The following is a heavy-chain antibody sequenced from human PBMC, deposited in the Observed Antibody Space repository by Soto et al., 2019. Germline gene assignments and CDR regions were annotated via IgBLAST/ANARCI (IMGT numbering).Heavy chain of an antibody. CDR2: INHSGST. CDR1: GGSFSGYY. CDR3: ARGQRGHQLLWFDYYYGMDV. Sequence: SETLSLTCAVYGGSFSGYYWSWIRQPPGKGLEWIGEINHSGSTNYNPSLKSRVTISVDTSKNQFSLKLSSVTAADTAVYYCARGQRGHQLLWFDYYYGMDVWGQGTTVTVSS. V-gene: IGHV4-34*01. D-gene: IGHD2-2*01. J-gene: IGHJ6*02.